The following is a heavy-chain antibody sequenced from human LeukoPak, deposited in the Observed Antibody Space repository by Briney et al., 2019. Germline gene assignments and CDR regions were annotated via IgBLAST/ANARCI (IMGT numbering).Heavy chain of an antibody. J-gene: IGHJ4*02. D-gene: IGHD3-22*01. CDR2: ISSSSSYI. Sequence: GGSLRLSCAASGFTFSSYSMNWVRQAPGKGLEWVSSISSSSSYIYYADSVKGRFTISRGDAKNSLYLQMNSLRAEDTAVYYCARDGPYDSSLLADKNDYWGQGTLVTVSS. CDR3: ARDGPYDSSLLADKNDY. V-gene: IGHV3-21*01. CDR1: GFTFSSYS.